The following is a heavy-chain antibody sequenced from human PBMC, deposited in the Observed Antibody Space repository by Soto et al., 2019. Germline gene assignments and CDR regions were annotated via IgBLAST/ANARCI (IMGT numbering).Heavy chain of an antibody. D-gene: IGHD3-10*01. CDR1: GFTFSSYA. J-gene: IGHJ5*02. Sequence: GGSLRLSCAASGFTFSSYAMSWVRQAPGKGLEWVSAISGSGGSTYYADSVKGRFTISRDNSKNTLYLQMNSLRAEDTAVYYCAKDELLWFGELLYDWGVDWFDPWGQGTLVTVSS. CDR2: ISGSGGST. CDR3: AKDELLWFGELLYDWGVDWFDP. V-gene: IGHV3-23*01.